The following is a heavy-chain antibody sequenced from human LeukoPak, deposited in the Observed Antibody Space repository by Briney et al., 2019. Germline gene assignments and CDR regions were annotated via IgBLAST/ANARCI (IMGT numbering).Heavy chain of an antibody. D-gene: IGHD5-12*01. V-gene: IGHV3-7*03. CDR2: IKQDGSEK. Sequence: GGSLRLSCAASGFTFSSYWMSWVRQAPGKGLEWVANIKQDGSEKYYADSVKGRFTISRDNSKNTLYLQMDSLRAEDTAVYYCARNRGWLQFDYWGQGTLVTVSS. CDR1: GFTFSSYW. J-gene: IGHJ4*02. CDR3: ARNRGWLQFDY.